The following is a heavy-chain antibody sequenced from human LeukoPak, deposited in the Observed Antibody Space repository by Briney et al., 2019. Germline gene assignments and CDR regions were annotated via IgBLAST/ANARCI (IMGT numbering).Heavy chain of an antibody. V-gene: IGHV4-30-4*01. CDR1: GGSISSGDYY. J-gene: IGHJ4*02. D-gene: IGHD7-27*01. CDR2: IY. Sequence: PSQTLSLTCTVSGGSISSGDYYWSWIRQPPGKGLEWIGYIYYNPSLKSRVILSLDKSANQFSLNLSSVTAADTAVYYCARFSPRAMGNYLDFWGQGTLVTVSS. CDR3: ARFSPRAMGNYLDF.